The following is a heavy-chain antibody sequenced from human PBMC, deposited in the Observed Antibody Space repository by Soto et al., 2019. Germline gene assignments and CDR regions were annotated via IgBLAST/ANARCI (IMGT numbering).Heavy chain of an antibody. CDR1: GYTFTTYV. Sequence: QVQLVQSGAEVKKPGASVKVSCKASGYTFTTYVMHWVRQAPGQRLEWMGWLNAGNDNTEYSQKLQGRVNITRDTSASTVYMELSSLSSEDTAVYYCARVGQNYYGMDVWGQRTMVTVSS. V-gene: IGHV1-3*01. D-gene: IGHD3-3*01. CDR2: LNAGNDNT. CDR3: ARVGQNYYGMDV. J-gene: IGHJ6*02.